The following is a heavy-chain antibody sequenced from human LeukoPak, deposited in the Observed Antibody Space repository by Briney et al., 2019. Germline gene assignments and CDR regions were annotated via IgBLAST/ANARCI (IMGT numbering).Heavy chain of an antibody. CDR2: ISAYNGNT. Sequence: ASVKVSCEASGYTFTSYGISWVRQAPGQGLEWMGWISAYNGNTNYAQKLQGRVTMTTDTSTSTAYMELRSLRSDDTAVYYCARDFRQQLVQDYYYYMDVWGKGTTVTVSS. J-gene: IGHJ6*03. CDR1: GYTFTSYG. CDR3: ARDFRQQLVQDYYYYMDV. V-gene: IGHV1-18*01. D-gene: IGHD6-13*01.